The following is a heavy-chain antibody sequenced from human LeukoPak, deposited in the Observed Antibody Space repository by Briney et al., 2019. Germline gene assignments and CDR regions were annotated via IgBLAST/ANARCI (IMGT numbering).Heavy chain of an antibody. CDR3: SKRIYGFPPDY. CDR2: ISGSGGST. CDR1: GFTFSSYA. Sequence: GGSLRLSCAASGFTFSSYAMSWVRQAPGTGLEWVSAISGSGGSTYYADSVKGRFTISRDNSKNTLYLQVNSLRAEDTAVYYWSKRIYGFPPDYWGQGTLVTVSS. V-gene: IGHV3-23*01. D-gene: IGHD5-12*01. J-gene: IGHJ4*02.